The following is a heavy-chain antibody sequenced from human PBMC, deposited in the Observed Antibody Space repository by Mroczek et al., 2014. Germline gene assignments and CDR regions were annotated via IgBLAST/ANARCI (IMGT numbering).Heavy chain of an antibody. CDR3: ARSLDYYGSGSYYNVDYYYMDV. V-gene: IGHV3-21*01. J-gene: IGHJ6*03. Sequence: ESGGGLVKPGGSLRLSCAASRFTFSSYSMNWVRQAPGKGLEWVSSISSSSSYIYYADSVKGRFTISRDNAKNSLYLQMNSLRTEDTAVYYCARSLDYYGSGSYYNVDYYYMDVWGKGTTVTVSS. D-gene: IGHD3-10*01. CDR1: RFTFSSYS. CDR2: ISSSSSYI.